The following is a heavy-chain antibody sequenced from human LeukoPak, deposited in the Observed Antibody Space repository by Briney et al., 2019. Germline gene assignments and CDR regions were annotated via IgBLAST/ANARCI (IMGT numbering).Heavy chain of an antibody. D-gene: IGHD3-3*01. V-gene: IGHV1-2*02. CDR2: INPNSGGT. CDR3: ARDAQYYDFWSGPQPPYNWFDP. Sequence: ASVKVSCKASGYTFTGYYMHWVRQAPGQGLEWMGWINPNSGGTNYAQKFQGRVTMTRDTSISTAYMELNRLRSDDTAVYYCARDAQYYDFWSGPQPPYNWFDPWGQGTLVTVSS. J-gene: IGHJ5*02. CDR1: GYTFTGYY.